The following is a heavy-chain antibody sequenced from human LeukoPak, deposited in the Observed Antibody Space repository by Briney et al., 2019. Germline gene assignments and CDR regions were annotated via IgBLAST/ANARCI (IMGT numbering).Heavy chain of an antibody. Sequence: SETLSLTCTVSCYSISSGYYWGWIRQPPGKGLEWIGYVDHTGSTNFNPSLNGRVIISRDTSKNLFSLRLRSVTAADTAVYFCARGRVSSSTWYSTYYYYFYMDVWAKGPRSPSP. J-gene: IGHJ6*03. CDR3: ARGRVSSSTWYSTYYYYFYMDV. CDR1: CYSISSGYY. V-gene: IGHV4-61*03. D-gene: IGHD4-11*01. CDR2: VDHTGST.